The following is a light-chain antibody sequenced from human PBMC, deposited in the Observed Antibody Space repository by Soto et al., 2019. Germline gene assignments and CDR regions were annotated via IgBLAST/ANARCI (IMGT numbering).Light chain of an antibody. CDR3: QQLNTNPLT. CDR2: AAS. V-gene: IGKV1-9*01. J-gene: IGKJ4*01. Sequence: DIQLTQSPSFLSASVGDRVTITCRASQGISSYLAWYQQKPGKAPKLLIYAASTLQSGVPSRFSGSASGTEFTLTISSLQPEDFATYYCQQLNTNPLTFGGGTKVDIK. CDR1: QGISSY.